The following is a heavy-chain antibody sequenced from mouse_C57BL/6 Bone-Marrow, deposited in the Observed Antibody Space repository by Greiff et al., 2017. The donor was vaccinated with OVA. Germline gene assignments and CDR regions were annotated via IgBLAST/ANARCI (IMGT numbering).Heavy chain of an antibody. CDR1: GYTFTDYY. V-gene: IGHV1-19*01. D-gene: IGHD1-1*01. CDR3: ARREYYGSGAY. CDR2: INPYNGGT. Sequence: EVKLQESGPVLVKPGASVKMSCKASGYTFTDYYMNWVKQSHGKSLEWIGVINPYNGGTSYNQKFKGKATLTVDKSSSTAYMELNSLTSEDSAVYYCARREYYGSGAYWGQGTLVTVSA. J-gene: IGHJ3*01.